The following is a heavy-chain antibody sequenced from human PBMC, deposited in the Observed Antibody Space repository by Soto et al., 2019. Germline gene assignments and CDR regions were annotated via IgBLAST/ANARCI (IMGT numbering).Heavy chain of an antibody. V-gene: IGHV1-8*01. CDR2: MNPNSGNK. CDR3: ARGARLRYCDWLGSGGYYFDY. CDR1: GYTFTSYD. J-gene: IGHJ4*02. D-gene: IGHD3-9*01. Sequence: QVQLVQSGAEVKKPGASVKVSCKASGYTFTSYDINWVRQDTGQGLEWMGWMNPNSGNKGYAQKFQGRVTMTRNTAISTAYMELSSLRSEDTAVYYCARGARLRYCDWLGSGGYYFDYWGQGTLVTVSS.